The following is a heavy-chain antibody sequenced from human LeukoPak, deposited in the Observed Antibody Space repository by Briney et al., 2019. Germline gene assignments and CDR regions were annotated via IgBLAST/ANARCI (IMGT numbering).Heavy chain of an antibody. J-gene: IGHJ4*02. V-gene: IGHV3-7*01. CDR3: AREGDIGLDY. CDR2: IKQDGSEK. D-gene: IGHD5-12*01. Sequence: PGESLKISCKGSGYSFSSYWMSWVRQAPGKGLEWVANIKQDGSEKYYVDSVKGRFTISRDNAKNSLYLQMNSLRAEDTAVYYCAREGDIGLDYWGQGTLVTVSS. CDR1: GYSFSSYW.